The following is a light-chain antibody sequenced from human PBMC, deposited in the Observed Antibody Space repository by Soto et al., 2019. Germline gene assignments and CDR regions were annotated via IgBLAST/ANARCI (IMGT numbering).Light chain of an antibody. Sequence: EIVLTQSPDTLSLSPGERATLSCRASQIISSSFLAWYQQKPGQAPRLLIYGASTRATGIPDRFSGGGSGTDFTLTIGRLEPEDFAVYYCQQYGSSPRGAFGQGTKVEI. J-gene: IGKJ1*01. CDR1: QIISSSF. V-gene: IGKV3-20*01. CDR2: GAS. CDR3: QQYGSSPRGA.